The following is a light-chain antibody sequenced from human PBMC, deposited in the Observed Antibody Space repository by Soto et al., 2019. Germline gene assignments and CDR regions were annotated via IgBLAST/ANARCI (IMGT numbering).Light chain of an antibody. CDR3: QQYGNSPFT. CDR1: QIVTSNY. J-gene: IGKJ5*01. Sequence: ENVLKMSPGTLSSYTGERATLSCSASQIVTSNYLAWYQHKPGQAPRLLIYGASTRATGIPARFSGSGSGTDFTLTISRLEPEDFVVYYCQQYGNSPFTFGQVGRLEI. V-gene: IGKV3-20*01. CDR2: GAS.